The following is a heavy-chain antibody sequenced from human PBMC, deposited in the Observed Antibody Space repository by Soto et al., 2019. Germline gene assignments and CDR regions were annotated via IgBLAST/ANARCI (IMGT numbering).Heavy chain of an antibody. CDR3: ARRRPEWLGIEY. D-gene: IGHD3-3*01. CDR1: GDSISGGYY. CDR2: IYYSGTT. V-gene: IGHV4-31*03. J-gene: IGHJ4*02. Sequence: PSETLSLTCTVSGDSISGGYYWSWIRQYPGKGLELIGYIYYSGTTYYNPSLKSRVTMSVDTSKTQFSLKLSSVTAADTAVYYCARRRPEWLGIEYWGQGTLVTVSS.